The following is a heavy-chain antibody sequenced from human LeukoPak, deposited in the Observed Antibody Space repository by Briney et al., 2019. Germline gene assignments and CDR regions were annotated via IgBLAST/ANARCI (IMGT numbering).Heavy chain of an antibody. J-gene: IGHJ5*02. CDR2: IQQNGIEK. V-gene: IGHV3-7*03. D-gene: IGHD1-1*01. CDR3: ARDRDGKDL. CDR1: GFTFSNAW. Sequence: GGSLRPSCAASGFTFSNAWMSWVRQAPGKGLEWVANIQQNGIEKYSVEGRFTISRDNVNSLLYLRINSLRADDTAMYYCARDRDGKDLWGQGTLVTVSS.